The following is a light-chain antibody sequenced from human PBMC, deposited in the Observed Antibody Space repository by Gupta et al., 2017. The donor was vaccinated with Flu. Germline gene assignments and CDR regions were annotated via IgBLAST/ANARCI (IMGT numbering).Light chain of an antibody. CDR3: QQLNSYLPYT. CDR1: QGISSY. Sequence: SFLSASVGDRVTITCRASQGISSYLAWYQQKPGKAPKLLIYAASTLQSGVPSRFSGSGSGTEFTLTISSLQPEDFATYYCQQLNSYLPYTFGQGTKLEIK. CDR2: AAS. V-gene: IGKV1-9*01. J-gene: IGKJ2*01.